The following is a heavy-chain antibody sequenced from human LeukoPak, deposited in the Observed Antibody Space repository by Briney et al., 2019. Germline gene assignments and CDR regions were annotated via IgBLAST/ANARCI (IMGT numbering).Heavy chain of an antibody. D-gene: IGHD6-19*01. CDR2: ISGYNGNT. Sequence: ASVKVSCKASGYTFPSYGISWVRQAPGQGLEWMGWISGYNGNTNYAQKLQGRVTMTTDTSTSTAYMELRGLRSDDTAVYYCARSLYSSGWSDYWGQGTLVTVSS. J-gene: IGHJ4*02. CDR1: GYTFPSYG. V-gene: IGHV1-18*01. CDR3: ARSLYSSGWSDY.